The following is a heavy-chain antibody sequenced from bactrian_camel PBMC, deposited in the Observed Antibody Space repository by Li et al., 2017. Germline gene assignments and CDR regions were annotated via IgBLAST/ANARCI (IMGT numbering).Heavy chain of an antibody. J-gene: IGHJ4*01. Sequence: DVQLVESGGGLVQPGGSLRLSCAASGFTFSSADMTWVRRSPGKGFEWVSVIDSSGSTTSYPDSVKGRFTISQDSAKNTVYLHMKNLKPEDTAMYYCATATDCRLTGSPTWTPMANYWGQGTQVTVS. V-gene: IGHV3S40*01. CDR3: ATATDCRLTGSPTWTPMANY. CDR2: IDSSGSTT. D-gene: IGHD1*01. CDR1: GFTFSSAD.